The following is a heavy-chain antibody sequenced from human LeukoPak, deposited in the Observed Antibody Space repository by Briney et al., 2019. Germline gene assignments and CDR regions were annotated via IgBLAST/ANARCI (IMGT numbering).Heavy chain of an antibody. CDR1: GGTFNNYA. D-gene: IGHD2-8*01. Sequence: SVKVSCKASGGTFNNYANSWVRHAPGQGLEWMGGIIPIFGTAKYAQKFQGRVTITADQSTSPAYRERSSLRSVDTAVYYCASHTHRRNDLFVGDYWGQGTLVTVSS. CDR2: IIPIFGTA. J-gene: IGHJ4*02. CDR3: ASHTHRRNDLFVGDY. V-gene: IGHV1-69*13.